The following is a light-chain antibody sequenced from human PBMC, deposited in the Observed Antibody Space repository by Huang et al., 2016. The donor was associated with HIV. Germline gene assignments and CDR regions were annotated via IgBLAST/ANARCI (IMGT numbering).Light chain of an antibody. CDR1: QGISDW. Sequence: DIQMTQSPSTLSASVGDRVTITCRASQGISDWLAWYQQKPGKAPKLLIYKASNLEYGVPSRFSGSGSGTECTLTISSLQPGDFATYYCQQYDNFSTFAQGTKLEIQ. V-gene: IGKV1-5*03. J-gene: IGKJ2*01. CDR2: KAS. CDR3: QQYDNFST.